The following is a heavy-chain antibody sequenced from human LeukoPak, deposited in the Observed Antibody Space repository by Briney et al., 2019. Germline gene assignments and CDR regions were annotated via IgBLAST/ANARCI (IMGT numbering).Heavy chain of an antibody. CDR1: GFTLSSYS. Sequence: GGSLRVSCTASGFTLSSYSMNWVRQGAGKGLEWVSSISSGSKYIYYADSVKGRFTISRDNARNSLYLQMNSLRAEDTAVYYCARASPQYSSSDYWGQGTLVTVSS. CDR2: ISSGSKYI. D-gene: IGHD6-6*01. J-gene: IGHJ4*02. V-gene: IGHV3-21*01. CDR3: ARASPQYSSSDY.